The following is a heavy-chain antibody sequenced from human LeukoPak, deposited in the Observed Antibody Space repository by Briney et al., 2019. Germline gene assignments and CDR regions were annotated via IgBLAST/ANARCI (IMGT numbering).Heavy chain of an antibody. J-gene: IGHJ4*02. CDR3: ARVIASGSSAFDY. D-gene: IGHD1-26*01. CDR1: GFTFSSYS. V-gene: IGHV3-21*01. CDR2: ISSSSSYI. Sequence: GRSLRLSCAASGFTFSSYSMNWVRQAPGKGLEWVSSISSSSSYIYYADSVKGRFTISRDNAKNSLYLQMNSLRAEDTAVYYCARVIASGSSAFDYWGQGTLVTVSS.